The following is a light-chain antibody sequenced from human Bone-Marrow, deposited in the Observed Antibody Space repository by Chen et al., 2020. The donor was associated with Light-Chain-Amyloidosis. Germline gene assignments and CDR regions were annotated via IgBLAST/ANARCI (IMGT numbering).Light chain of an antibody. V-gene: IGLV2-14*01. CDR1: SSDVGGDNH. CDR2: EVT. J-gene: IGLJ1*01. CDR3: SSYTITNTLV. Sequence: SALTQPASLSGSPGQSIPISCTGTSSDVGGDNHVSWYQQHPDKAPKLMIYEVTNRPSWVPDRFSGSKSDNTASLTISGLQTEDEADYFCSSYTITNTLVFGSGTRVTVL.